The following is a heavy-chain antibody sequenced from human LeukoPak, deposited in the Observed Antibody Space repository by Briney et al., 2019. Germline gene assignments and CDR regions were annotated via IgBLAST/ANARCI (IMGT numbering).Heavy chain of an antibody. V-gene: IGHV4-34*01. J-gene: IGHJ4*02. CDR3: ASLTDYYDSSGYYGNFDY. CDR2: INHSGST. CDR1: GGSFSTYY. Sequence: SETLSLTCAVYGGSFSTYYWSWIRQPPGKGLEWVGEINHSGSTNYNPSLKSRVTISVDTSKNQFSLKLTSVTVADTAVYYCASLTDYYDSSGYYGNFDYWGQGTLVTVSS. D-gene: IGHD3-22*01.